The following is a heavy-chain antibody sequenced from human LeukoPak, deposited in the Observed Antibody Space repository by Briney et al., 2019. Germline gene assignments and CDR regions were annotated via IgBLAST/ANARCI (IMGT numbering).Heavy chain of an antibody. CDR1: GFIFSSYS. CDR2: ISSSSNNI. D-gene: IGHD4-17*01. CDR3: AGGDGDYDYFDY. J-gene: IGHJ4*02. V-gene: IGHV3-21*01. Sequence: GGSLRLSCAASGFIFSSYSMNWVRQAPGKGLEWVSSISSSSNNIYYADSVRGRFTISRDNAKNSLYLQMNSLRAEDTAVYYCAGGDGDYDYFDYWGQGILVTVSS.